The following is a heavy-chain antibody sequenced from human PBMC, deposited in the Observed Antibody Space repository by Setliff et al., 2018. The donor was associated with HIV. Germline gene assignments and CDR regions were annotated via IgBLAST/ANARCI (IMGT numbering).Heavy chain of an antibody. Sequence: SETLSLTCNVSGFSFRNSFYNWGWIRQPPGKGLEWIGTIYYSGTTYYNPSLKSRVTMSIDTSQNQFSLKLTSVTATDTAVYYCARHRYSSSVNWFDPWGQGTLVTVSS. CDR1: GFSFRNSFYN. CDR2: IYYSGTT. D-gene: IGHD6-13*01. J-gene: IGHJ5*02. V-gene: IGHV4-39*01. CDR3: ARHRYSSSVNWFDP.